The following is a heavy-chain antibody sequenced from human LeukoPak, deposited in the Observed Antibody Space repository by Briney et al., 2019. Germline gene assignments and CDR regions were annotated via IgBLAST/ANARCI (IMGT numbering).Heavy chain of an antibody. Sequence: GGSLRLSCAVSGFSVSTYSMNWVRQAPGKGLEWVSHITWTTSIYYADSVQGRFTISRDNARNSLYLQMNNLRGEDTAIYYCARDAGNSGYGCDLWGQGTLVTVSS. CDR2: ITWTTSI. D-gene: IGHD5-12*01. CDR3: ARDAGNSGYGCDL. CDR1: GFSVSTYS. V-gene: IGHV3-48*01. J-gene: IGHJ5*02.